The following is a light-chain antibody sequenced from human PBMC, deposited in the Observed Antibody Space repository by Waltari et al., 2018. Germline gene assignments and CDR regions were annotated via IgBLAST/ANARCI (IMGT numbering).Light chain of an antibody. Sequence: DIQMTQSPSSLSASVGDRVTIPCRASQSISSYLNWYQQKPGKAPKLLIYAASSLQSGVPSRFSGSGSGTDFTLTISSLQPEDFATYYCQQSYSTPPVTFGPGTKVDIK. CDR2: AAS. J-gene: IGKJ3*01. CDR1: QSISSY. V-gene: IGKV1-39*01. CDR3: QQSYSTPPVT.